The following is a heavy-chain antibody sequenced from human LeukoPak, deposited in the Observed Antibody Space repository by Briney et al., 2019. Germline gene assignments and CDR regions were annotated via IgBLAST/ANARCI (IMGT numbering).Heavy chain of an antibody. J-gene: IGHJ5*02. CDR1: GFTVSSNY. CDR3: VRGPYGASISKWFDP. Sequence: GSLRLSCAASGFTVSSNYMSWVRQAPGKGLEWIGYIYYSGDTAYNPSLRSRVTLSVDTSKNQFSLQLRSVTTADTAVYYCVRGPYGASISKWFDPWGQGTQVIVSP. D-gene: IGHD4/OR15-4a*01. CDR2: IYYSGDT. V-gene: IGHV4-59*02.